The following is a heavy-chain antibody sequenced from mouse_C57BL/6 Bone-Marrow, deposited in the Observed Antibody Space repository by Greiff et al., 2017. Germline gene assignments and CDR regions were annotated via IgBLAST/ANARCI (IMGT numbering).Heavy chain of an antibody. CDR3: ARDDTTGVDY. CDR1: GFTFSSYA. D-gene: IGHD1-1*01. Sequence: DVMLVESGGGLVKPGGSLKLSCAASGFTFSSYAMSWVRQTPEKRLEWVATISDGGSYTYYPDNVKGRFTISRDNAKNNLYLQMSHLKSEDTAIYYCARDDTTGVDYWGQGTTLTVSS. CDR2: ISDGGSYT. V-gene: IGHV5-4*01. J-gene: IGHJ2*01.